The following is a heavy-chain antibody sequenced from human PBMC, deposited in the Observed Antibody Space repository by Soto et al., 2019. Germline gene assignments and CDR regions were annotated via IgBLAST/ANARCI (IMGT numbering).Heavy chain of an antibody. V-gene: IGHV1-18*01. Sequence: QVQLVQSGAEVKKPGASVKVSCKASGYTFTSYGISWVRQAPGQGLEWMGWISAYNGNTNYAQKLQGRVTMTTDTSTSTAYMELRSLRSYDTAVYYCARSGFGELGVANYYGMDVWGQGTTVTVSS. CDR3: ARSGFGELGVANYYGMDV. J-gene: IGHJ6*02. CDR2: ISAYNGNT. D-gene: IGHD3-10*01. CDR1: GYTFTSYG.